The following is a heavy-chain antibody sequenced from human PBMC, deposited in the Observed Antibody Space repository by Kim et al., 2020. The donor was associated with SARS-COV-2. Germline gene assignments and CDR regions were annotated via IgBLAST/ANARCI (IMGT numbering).Heavy chain of an antibody. J-gene: IGHJ4*02. CDR2: IYPGDSDI. CDR1: GYSFSNYW. V-gene: IGHV5-51*01. CDR3: ARRPPNWGFDY. Sequence: GESLKISCKGSGYSFSNYWIGWVRQMPGKGLEWMGIIYPGDSDIRYSPYLQGQVTISADTSINTAYLQWSSLKASDTAIYYCARRPPNWGFDYWGQGTLVTVSS. D-gene: IGHD7-27*01.